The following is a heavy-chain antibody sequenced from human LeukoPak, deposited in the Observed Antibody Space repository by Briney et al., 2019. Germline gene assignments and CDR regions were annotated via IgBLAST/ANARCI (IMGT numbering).Heavy chain of an antibody. CDR2: IYYSGST. Sequence: SETLSLTCTVSGGSISSYYWSWIRQPPGKGLGWIGYIYYSGSTNYNPSLKSRVTISVDTSKNQFSLKLSSVTAADTAVYYCARVRGRSGSLSPWGQGTLVTVSS. D-gene: IGHD3-10*01. CDR1: GGSISSYY. J-gene: IGHJ5*02. V-gene: IGHV4-59*01. CDR3: ARVRGRSGSLSP.